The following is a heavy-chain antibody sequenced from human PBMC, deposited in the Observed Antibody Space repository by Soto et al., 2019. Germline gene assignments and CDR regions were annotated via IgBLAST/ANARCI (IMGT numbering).Heavy chain of an antibody. Sequence: SETLSLTCAVYGGSFSGYYWSWIRQPPGKGLEWIGEINHSGSTNYNPSLKSRVTISVDTSKNQFSLKLSSVTAADTAVYYCATNYDFWSGYYYMDVWGKGTTVTVSS. CDR1: GGSFSGYY. CDR3: ATNYDFWSGYYYMDV. J-gene: IGHJ6*03. D-gene: IGHD3-3*01. V-gene: IGHV4-34*01. CDR2: INHSGST.